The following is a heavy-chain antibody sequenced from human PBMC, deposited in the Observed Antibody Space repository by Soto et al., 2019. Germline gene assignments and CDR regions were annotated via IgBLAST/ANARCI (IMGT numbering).Heavy chain of an antibody. CDR3: ARDLDGLHDDTSGPFPRPG. CDR2: IHSSGSI. D-gene: IGHD3-22*01. J-gene: IGHJ1*01. CDR1: GGSISSDDYY. V-gene: IGHV4-30-4*01. Sequence: SETLSLTCTVSGGSISSDDYYWSWIRQAPGRGLEWIGYIHSSGSIYYNPSLKSRTTMSIDTAGNQFSLKVSSVTVADTAVYYCARDLDGLHDDTSGPFPRPGWGQGTLVTVSS.